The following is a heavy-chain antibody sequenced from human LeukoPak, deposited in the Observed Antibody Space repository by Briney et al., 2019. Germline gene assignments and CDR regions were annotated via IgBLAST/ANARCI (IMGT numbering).Heavy chain of an antibody. D-gene: IGHD6-13*01. CDR2: ISYDGSNK. Sequence: GGSLRLSCAASGFTFSSYAMHWVRQAPGKGLEWVAVISYDGSNKYYADSVKGRFTISRDNSKNTLYLQMNSLRAEDTAVYYCARDPRPEQQLVYFDYWGQGTLVTVSS. CDR3: ARDPRPEQQLVYFDY. CDR1: GFTFSSYA. J-gene: IGHJ4*02. V-gene: IGHV3-30*04.